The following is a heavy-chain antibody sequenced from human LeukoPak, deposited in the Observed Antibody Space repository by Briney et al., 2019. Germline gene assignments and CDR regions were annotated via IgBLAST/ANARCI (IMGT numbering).Heavy chain of an antibody. CDR2: FYYSGST. Sequence: PSETLSLTCTVSGGSISSSSYYWGWIRQPPGKGLEWIGSFYYSGSTYYNPSLKSRVTISVDTSKSQFSLKLDSVTAADTAVYHCARQGEYTYGYFDYWGQGTLVTVSS. V-gene: IGHV4-39*01. CDR3: ARQGEYTYGYFDY. CDR1: GGSISSSSYY. J-gene: IGHJ4*02. D-gene: IGHD5-18*01.